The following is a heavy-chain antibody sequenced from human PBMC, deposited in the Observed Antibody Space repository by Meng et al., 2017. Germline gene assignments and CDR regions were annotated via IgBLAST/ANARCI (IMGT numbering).Heavy chain of an antibody. CDR1: GGSISSSSYY. J-gene: IGHJ4*02. CDR3: ARESPSRYSGSYE. D-gene: IGHD1-26*01. Sequence: SETLSLTCTVSGGSISSSSYYWGWIRQPPGKGLEWSGSIYYSGSTYYNPSLKSRVTISVDTSKNQFPLRLSSVTAADTAVYYCARESPSRYSGSYEWGQGTLVTVSS. V-gene: IGHV4-39*06. CDR2: IYYSGST.